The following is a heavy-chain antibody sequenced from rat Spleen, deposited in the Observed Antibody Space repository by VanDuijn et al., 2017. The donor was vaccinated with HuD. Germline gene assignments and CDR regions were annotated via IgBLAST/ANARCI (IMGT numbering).Heavy chain of an antibody. Sequence: EVQLVESGGGLVQPGRSLKLSCVASGFTFNNFWMTWIRQAPGKGLEWVASIANTGGTTYYPDSVKGRFTISRDNAKSTLYLQMNSLRSEDTATYYCTRRGPERAYYFDYWGQGVMVTVSS. J-gene: IGHJ2*01. D-gene: IGHD4-1*01. CDR2: IANTGGTT. CDR3: TRRGPERAYYFDY. CDR1: GFTFNNFW. V-gene: IGHV5-31*01.